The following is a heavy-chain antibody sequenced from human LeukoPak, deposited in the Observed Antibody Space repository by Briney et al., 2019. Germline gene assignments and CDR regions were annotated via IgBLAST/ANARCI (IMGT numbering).Heavy chain of an antibody. CDR2: INSDGSST. J-gene: IGHJ4*02. V-gene: IGHV3-74*01. D-gene: IGHD2-15*01. CDR3: ARVDCSGGSCYFDY. CDR1: GFTFSRYW. Sequence: GGSLRLSCAASGFTFSRYWMHWVRQTPGKGLVWVSRINSDGSSTRYANSVKGRFTISRDNAKNTLDLQMSSLRAEDTAVYYCARVDCSGGSCYFDYWGQGTLVTVSS.